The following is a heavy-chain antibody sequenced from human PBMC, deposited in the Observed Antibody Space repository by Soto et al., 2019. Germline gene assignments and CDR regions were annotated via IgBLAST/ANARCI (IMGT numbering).Heavy chain of an antibody. CDR3: ARGRSSRELYPTYFDY. Sequence: GGSLRLSCAASGFTFGSYWMHWVRQAPGKGLVWVSRINSDGSSTSYADSVKGRFTISRDNAKNTLYLEMNSLRAEDTAVYYCARGRSSRELYPTYFDYWGQGTLVTVSS. CDR2: INSDGSST. CDR1: GFTFGSYW. D-gene: IGHD3-10*01. J-gene: IGHJ4*02. V-gene: IGHV3-74*01.